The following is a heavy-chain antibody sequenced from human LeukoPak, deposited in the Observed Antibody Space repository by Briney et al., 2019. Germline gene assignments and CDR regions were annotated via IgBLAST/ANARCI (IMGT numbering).Heavy chain of an antibody. J-gene: IGHJ4*02. CDR3: AKDPYGDYVVGCYFDY. V-gene: IGHV3-9*01. CDR1: GLTFDDYA. Sequence: GGSLRLSCAASGLTFDDYAMHWVRQAPGKGLEWVSGISWNSGSIGYADSVKGRFTISRDNAKNSLYLQMNSLRAEDTALYHCAKDPYGDYVVGCYFDYWGQGTLVTVSS. CDR2: ISWNSGSI. D-gene: IGHD4-17*01.